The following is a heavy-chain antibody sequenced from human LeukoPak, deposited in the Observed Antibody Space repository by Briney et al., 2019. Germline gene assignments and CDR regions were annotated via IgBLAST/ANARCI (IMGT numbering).Heavy chain of an antibody. CDR3: ARYIMVRELYYFDY. CDR2: IIPIFGTA. CDR1: GGTFSSYA. Sequence: GASVKVSCKASGGTFSSYAISWVRQAPGQGLEWIGGIIPIFGTANYAQKFQGRVTITADESTSTAYMELSSLRSEDTAVYYCARYIMVRELYYFDYWGQGTLVTVSS. D-gene: IGHD3-10*01. J-gene: IGHJ4*02. V-gene: IGHV1-69*01.